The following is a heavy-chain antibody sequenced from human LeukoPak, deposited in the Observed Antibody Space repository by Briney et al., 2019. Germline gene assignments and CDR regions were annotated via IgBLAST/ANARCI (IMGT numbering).Heavy chain of an antibody. CDR2: INHSGST. CDR3: ARSRGSSDY. D-gene: IGHD2-15*01. Sequence: SETLSLTCAVYGGSFSGYYWSWIRQPPGKGLEWIGEINHSGSTNYNPSLKSRVTISVDTSKNQFSLKLSSVTAADTAVYYCARSRGSSDYWGQGTLVTVSS. J-gene: IGHJ4*02. CDR1: GGSFSGYY. V-gene: IGHV4-34*01.